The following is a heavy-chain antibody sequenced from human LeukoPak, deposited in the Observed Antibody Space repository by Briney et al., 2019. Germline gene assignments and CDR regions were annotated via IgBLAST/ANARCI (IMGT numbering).Heavy chain of an antibody. CDR2: INHSGST. J-gene: IGHJ4*02. CDR3: ARRYEGSSWYADYYFDY. D-gene: IGHD6-13*01. CDR1: GGSFSGYY. Sequence: PSETLSLTCAVYGGSFSGYYWSWIRQPPGKGLEWIGEINHSGSTNYNPSLKSRVTISVDTSKTQFSLKLSSVTAADTAVYYCARRYEGSSWYADYYFDYWGQGTLVTVSS. V-gene: IGHV4-34*01.